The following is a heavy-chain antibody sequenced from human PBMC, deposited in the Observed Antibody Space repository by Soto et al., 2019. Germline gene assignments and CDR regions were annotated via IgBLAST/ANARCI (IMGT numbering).Heavy chain of an antibody. CDR1: GFTFSSYG. Sequence: GGSLRLSCAASGFTFSSYGMHWVRQAPGKGLEWVAVIWYDGSNKYYADSVKGRFTISRDNSKNTLYLQMNSLRAEDTAVYYCARDAFTNRYDLNGMDVWGQGTTVTVSS. CDR3: ARDAFTNRYDLNGMDV. CDR2: IWYDGSNK. D-gene: IGHD3-16*01. J-gene: IGHJ6*02. V-gene: IGHV3-33*01.